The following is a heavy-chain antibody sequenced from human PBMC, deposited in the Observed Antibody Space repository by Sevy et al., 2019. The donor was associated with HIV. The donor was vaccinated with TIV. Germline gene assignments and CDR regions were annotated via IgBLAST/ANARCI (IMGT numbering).Heavy chain of an antibody. D-gene: IGHD4-17*01. J-gene: IGHJ4*02. CDR1: GFSFSNYN. Sequence: GGSLRLSCAASGFSFSNYNMNWVRQAPGKGLEWVSSITGSSDYIYYADSVKGRFTISRDNAKNSLYLRMNSLKTEDTAVYYCARSRSNYGDYYFDYWGQGTLVTVSS. V-gene: IGHV3-21*06. CDR3: ARSRSNYGDYYFDY. CDR2: ITGSSDYI.